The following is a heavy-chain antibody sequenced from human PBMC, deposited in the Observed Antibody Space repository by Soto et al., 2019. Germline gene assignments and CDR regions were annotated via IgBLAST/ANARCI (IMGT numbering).Heavy chain of an antibody. J-gene: IGHJ4*02. D-gene: IGHD2-8*01. Sequence: QVQLVQSGAEVKKPGASVKISCKASGYTFTSYYMHWVRQAPGQGLEWMGIINPSGGSTNYAQKLQGRVAITRDTSTSTGYMELNSLRSEDTAVYYCARAPYPGCTNAVCYPLDYWGQGTRVTVSS. CDR3: ARAPYPGCTNAVCYPLDY. CDR2: INPSGGST. CDR1: GYTFTSYY. V-gene: IGHV1-46*01.